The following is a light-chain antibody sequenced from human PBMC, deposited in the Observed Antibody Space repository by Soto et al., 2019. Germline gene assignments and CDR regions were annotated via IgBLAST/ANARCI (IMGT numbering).Light chain of an antibody. CDR1: QSISRW. CDR2: DAS. CDR3: KQYDTYPWT. J-gene: IGKJ1*01. Sequence: DILMTQSPGTLSASVGDRVTMTCRASQSISRWLAWYQQKPAKAPKLLIYDASSVESGVPTRFSGSGSGTAFTLTISNLQPNDFATNTVKQYDTYPWTFGQG. V-gene: IGKV1-5*01.